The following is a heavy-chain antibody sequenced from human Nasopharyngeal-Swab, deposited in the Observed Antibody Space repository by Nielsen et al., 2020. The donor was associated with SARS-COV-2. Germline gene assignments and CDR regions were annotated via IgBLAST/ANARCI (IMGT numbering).Heavy chain of an antibody. Sequence: GGSLRLSCKGSGYILSNYWIGWVRQMPGKGLEWVGIIYPGDSDTRYSPSFQGQVTISADKSISTAYLQWSSLKASDTAMYYCARLLLSKYFDYWGQGTLVTVSS. V-gene: IGHV5-51*01. CDR3: ARLLLSKYFDY. CDR2: IYPGDSDT. J-gene: IGHJ4*02. CDR1: GYILSNYW.